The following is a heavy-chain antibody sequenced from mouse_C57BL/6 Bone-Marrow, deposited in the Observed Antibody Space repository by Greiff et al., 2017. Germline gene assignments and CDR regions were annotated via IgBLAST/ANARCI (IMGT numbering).Heavy chain of an antibody. Sequence: QVQLQQPGAELVRPGSSVKLSCKASGYTFTSYWMDWVKQRPGQGLEWIGNIYPSDSETHYNQKFKDKATLTVDKSSSTAYIQLSSLTSEDSAVYYCARRTAYSHYFDYWGQGTTLTVSS. V-gene: IGHV1-61*01. J-gene: IGHJ2*01. D-gene: IGHD2-10*01. CDR2: IYPSDSET. CDR3: ARRTAYSHYFDY. CDR1: GYTFTSYW.